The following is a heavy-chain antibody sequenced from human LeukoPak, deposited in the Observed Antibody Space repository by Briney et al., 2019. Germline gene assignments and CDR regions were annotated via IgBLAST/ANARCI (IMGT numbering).Heavy chain of an antibody. J-gene: IGHJ4*02. CDR2: INPNSGGT. CDR1: GGTFSSSA. Sequence: ASVKVSCKASGGTFSSSAISWVRQAPGQGLEWMRWINPNSGGTNYAQKFQGRVTMTRDTSNSTAYMELSRLRSDDTAVYYCARAGYSSGPNDYWGQGTLVTVSS. CDR3: ARAGYSSGPNDY. V-gene: IGHV1-2*02. D-gene: IGHD6-19*01.